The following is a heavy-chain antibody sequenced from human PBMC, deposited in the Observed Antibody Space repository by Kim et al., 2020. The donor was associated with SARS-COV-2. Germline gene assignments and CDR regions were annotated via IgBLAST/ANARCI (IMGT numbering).Heavy chain of an antibody. Sequence: YAAPGKGRFAISRDDSKNTLYLQMNSLKTEDTAVYYCTTNFCSTTSCPDYWGQGTLVTVSS. CDR3: TTNFCSTTSCPDY. J-gene: IGHJ4*02. V-gene: IGHV3-15*01. D-gene: IGHD2-2*01.